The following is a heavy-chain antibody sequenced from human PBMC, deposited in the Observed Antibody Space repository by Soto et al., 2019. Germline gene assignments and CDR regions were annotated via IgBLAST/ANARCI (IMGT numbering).Heavy chain of an antibody. Sequence: QVQLVQSGAEVKKPGASVQVSCKASGYTFTSYAMHWVRQAPGQRLEWMGWINAGNGNTKYSQKFQGRVTITRDTSASTADMELSSLRSEDRAVYYCARGAMCPYTYYMDVWGKGTTVTVSS. V-gene: IGHV1-3*01. CDR2: INAGNGNT. D-gene: IGHD4-4*01. CDR1: GYTFTSYA. CDR3: ARGAMCPYTYYMDV. J-gene: IGHJ6*03.